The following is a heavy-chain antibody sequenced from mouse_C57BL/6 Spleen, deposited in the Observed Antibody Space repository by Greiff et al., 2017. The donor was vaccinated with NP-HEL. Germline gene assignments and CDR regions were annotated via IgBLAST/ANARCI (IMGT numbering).Heavy chain of an antibody. J-gene: IGHJ2*01. D-gene: IGHD2-1*01. V-gene: IGHV2-9-1*01. CDR2: IWTGGGT. Sequence: QVQLKQSGPGLVAPSQSLSISCTVSGFSLTSYAISWVRQPPGKGLEWLGVIWTGGGTNYNSALNSRLSISTDNSKSQGFLKMNSLQNDDTARYYCARSWDCNYVFDDWGKGTTLTVSS. CDR3: ARSWDCNYVFDD. CDR1: GFSLTSYA.